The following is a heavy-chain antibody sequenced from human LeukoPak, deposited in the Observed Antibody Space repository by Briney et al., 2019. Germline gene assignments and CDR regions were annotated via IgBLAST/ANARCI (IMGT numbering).Heavy chain of an antibody. CDR2: IGNTET. D-gene: IGHD2-21*01. J-gene: IGHJ4*02. CDR3: AKDWIDFNRVFDCFDS. Sequence: GGSLRLSCATSGFPFETNAMSWVRQAPGKGLEWVATIGNTETFYADSVTGRFTISRDNSKNTVNLQMNRLRVEDTAIYYCAKDWIDFNRVFDCFDSWGQGTLVTVSS. V-gene: IGHV3-23*01. CDR1: GFPFETNA.